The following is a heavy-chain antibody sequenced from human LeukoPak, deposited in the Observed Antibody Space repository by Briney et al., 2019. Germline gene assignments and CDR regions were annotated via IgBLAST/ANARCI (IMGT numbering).Heavy chain of an antibody. D-gene: IGHD6-19*01. Sequence: GGSLRLSCAASGFTFSSYGMHWVHQAPGKGLEWVAVIWYDGSNKYYADSVKGRFTISRDNSKNTLYLQMNSLRAEDTAVYYCARGTTYRSGWYYFDYWGQGTLVTVSS. CDR1: GFTFSSYG. CDR2: IWYDGSNK. V-gene: IGHV3-33*01. J-gene: IGHJ4*02. CDR3: ARGTTYRSGWYYFDY.